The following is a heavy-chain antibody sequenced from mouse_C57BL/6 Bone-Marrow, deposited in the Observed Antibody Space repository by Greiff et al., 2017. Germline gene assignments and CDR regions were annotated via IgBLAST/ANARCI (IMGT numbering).Heavy chain of an antibody. D-gene: IGHD1-1*01. CDR3: ARQYYCSDYAMDY. Sequence: EVKLVESGGDLVKPGGSLKLSCAASGFTFSSYGMSWVRQTPDQRLEWVATISSGGSYTYYTESVKGRFTISRDNDTNTLYLQMSSLKSEDTAMYYCARQYYCSDYAMDYWGQGTSVTVSS. J-gene: IGHJ4*01. CDR2: ISSGGSYT. CDR1: GFTFSSYG. V-gene: IGHV5-6*01.